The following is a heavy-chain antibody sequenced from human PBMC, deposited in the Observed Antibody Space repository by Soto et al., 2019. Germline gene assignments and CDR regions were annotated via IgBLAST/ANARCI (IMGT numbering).Heavy chain of an antibody. CDR1: GFAFSSYW. D-gene: IGHD3-16*01. Sequence: EVHLVESGGGSVQPGGSLKLSCAGSGFAFSSYWIHWVRQVPGKGLVWVSRINGDGSTTSYADSVRGRFTISRDNAKDTLYLQMNSLRAEDTALYYCARVGQGGYYFDYWGQGTLVTVSS. CDR3: ARVGQGGYYFDY. V-gene: IGHV3-74*01. CDR2: INGDGSTT. J-gene: IGHJ4*02.